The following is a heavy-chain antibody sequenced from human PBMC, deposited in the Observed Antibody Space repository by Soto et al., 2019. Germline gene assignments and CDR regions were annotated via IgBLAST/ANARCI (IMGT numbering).Heavy chain of an antibody. D-gene: IGHD1-7*01. J-gene: IGHJ4*02. V-gene: IGHV3-15*01. CDR1: GFTFSNAR. CDR3: TTRSFTGTTEY. CDR2: IKSKTDGGTT. Sequence: LRLSCAASGFTFSNARMSWVRQAPGKGLEWVGRIKSKTDGGTTDYAAPVKGRFTISRDDSKNTLYLQMNSLKTEDTAVYYCTTRSFTGTTEYWGQGTLVTVSS.